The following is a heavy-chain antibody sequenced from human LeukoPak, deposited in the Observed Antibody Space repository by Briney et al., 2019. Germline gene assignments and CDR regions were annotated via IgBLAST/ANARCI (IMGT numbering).Heavy chain of an antibody. CDR1: GGSFSGYY. CDR3: ARGRNPKVVTASHYHFDY. V-gene: IGHV4-34*01. J-gene: IGHJ4*02. Sequence: SETLSLTCAVYGGSFSGYYWSWIRQPPGKGLEWIGEINHSGSTNYNPSLKSRVTISVDTSKNQFPLKLSSVTAADTAVYYCARGRNPKVVTASHYHFDYWGQGTLVTVSS. D-gene: IGHD2-21*02. CDR2: INHSGST.